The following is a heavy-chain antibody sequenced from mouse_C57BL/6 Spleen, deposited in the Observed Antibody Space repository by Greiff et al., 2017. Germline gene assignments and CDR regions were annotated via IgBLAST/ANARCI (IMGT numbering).Heavy chain of an antibody. D-gene: IGHD2-4*01. V-gene: IGHV1-15*01. J-gene: IGHJ2*01. CDR3: TRSGYDYDGGRYYLDS. CDR1: GYTFTDYE. Sequence: VQLQQSGAELVRPGASVTLSCKASGYTFTDYEMHWVKQTPVHGLEWIGAIDPETGGTDYNQKFTGKAILTADKSSSTAYMQLRSLTSEDSAVYYCTRSGYDYDGGRYYLDSWGQVITLTVSS. CDR2: IDPETGGT.